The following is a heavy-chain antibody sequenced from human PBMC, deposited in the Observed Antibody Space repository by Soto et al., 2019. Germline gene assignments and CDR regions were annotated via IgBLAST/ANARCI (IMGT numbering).Heavy chain of an antibody. J-gene: IGHJ4*02. CDR1: GFTFSSYS. Sequence: PGGSLRLSCAASGFTFSSYSMSWVRQAPGKGLEWVSGFRSSGDDGTTYYADSVKGRFTISRDNAKNSVYLQMISLRAEDTAVYYCARCVYSAMTTPYYLDSWGQGTQVTVSS. CDR2: FRSSGDDGTT. D-gene: IGHD4-17*01. CDR3: ARCVYSAMTTPYYLDS. V-gene: IGHV3-23*01.